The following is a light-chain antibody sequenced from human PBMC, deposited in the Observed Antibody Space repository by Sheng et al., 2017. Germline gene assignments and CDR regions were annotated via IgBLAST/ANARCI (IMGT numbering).Light chain of an antibody. CDR1: QSVSGRF. CDR2: GAS. V-gene: IGKV3-20*01. Sequence: VLTQFPGTLSLSPGETAILSCRPSQSVSGRFLAWYQQKGGQAPRLLIYGASTRATGIPERFSGSWSGTDFTLTISRLEPEDFAVYFCQQYGTSLFTFGPGTRVDI. J-gene: IGKJ3*01. CDR3: QQYGTSLFT.